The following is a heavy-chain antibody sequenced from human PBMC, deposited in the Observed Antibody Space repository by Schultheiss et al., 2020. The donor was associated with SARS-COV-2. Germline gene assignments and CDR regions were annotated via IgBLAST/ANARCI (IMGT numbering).Heavy chain of an antibody. J-gene: IGHJ4*02. V-gene: IGHV4-34*01. CDR1: GGSFSGYY. CDR2: INHSGST. CDR3: ARGSGYIGYEYYFDY. D-gene: IGHD5-12*01. Sequence: SETLSLTCAVYGGSFSGYYWSWIRQPPGKGLEWIGEINHSGSTNYNPSLKSRVTISVDTSKNQFSLKLSSVTAADTAVYYCARGSGYIGYEYYFDYWGQVTLVTVSS.